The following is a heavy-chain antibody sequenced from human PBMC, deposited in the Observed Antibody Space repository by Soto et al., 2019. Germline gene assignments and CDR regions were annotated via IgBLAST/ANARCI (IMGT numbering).Heavy chain of an antibody. Sequence: GASVKVSCKASGYTFTSYAMHWVRQAPGQRLEWMGWINAGNGNTKYSQKFQGRVTITRDTSASTAYMELSSLRSEDTAVYYCARETRSGYCSGGSCHYYFDDWGQGTLVTVSS. J-gene: IGHJ4*02. D-gene: IGHD2-15*01. V-gene: IGHV1-3*01. CDR3: ARETRSGYCSGGSCHYYFDD. CDR1: GYTFTSYA. CDR2: INAGNGNT.